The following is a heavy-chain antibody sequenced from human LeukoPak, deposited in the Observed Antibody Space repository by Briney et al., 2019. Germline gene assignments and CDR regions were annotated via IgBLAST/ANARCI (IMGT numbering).Heavy chain of an antibody. CDR3: AKDPSPGFWSGYYGY. CDR1: GFTFSSYA. D-gene: IGHD3-3*01. Sequence: GGSLRLSCAASGFTFSSYAMSWVRQAPGKGPEWVSAISGSGGSTYYADSVKGRFTISRDNSKNTLYLQMNSLRAEDTAVYYCAKDPSPGFWSGYYGYWGQGTLVTVSS. V-gene: IGHV3-23*01. J-gene: IGHJ4*02. CDR2: ISGSGGST.